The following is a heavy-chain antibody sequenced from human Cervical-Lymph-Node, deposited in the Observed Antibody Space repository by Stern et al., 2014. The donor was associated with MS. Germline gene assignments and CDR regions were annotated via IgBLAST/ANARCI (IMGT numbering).Heavy chain of an antibody. CDR1: GG. Sequence: QVQLVQSGAEVKKPGSSVKVSCKSSGGISWVRQAPGQGLEWMGGVILVVGTSNYAQKFQGRVIITADTSTNTTYLHLSRLTSADTAVYYCARGSGDNWFGPWGQGTLVTVSS. D-gene: IGHD3-10*01. CDR2: VILVVGTS. J-gene: IGHJ5*02. CDR3: ARGSGDNWFGP. V-gene: IGHV1-69*06.